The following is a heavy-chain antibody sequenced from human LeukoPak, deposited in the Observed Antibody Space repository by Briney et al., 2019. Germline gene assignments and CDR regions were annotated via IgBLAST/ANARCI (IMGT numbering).Heavy chain of an antibody. CDR2: INHSGST. D-gene: IGHD3-10*01. V-gene: IGHV4-34*01. CDR1: GGSFSGYY. J-gene: IGHJ3*02. CDR3: ARHGCATCPKSI. Sequence: PPEALSLTCAVYGGSFSGYYWSWIRQPPGKGLEWIGEINHSGSTNYNPSLKSRVTISVDTSKNQFSLKLSSVTAADTAVYYCARHGCATCPKSIWGQGTLVTVSS.